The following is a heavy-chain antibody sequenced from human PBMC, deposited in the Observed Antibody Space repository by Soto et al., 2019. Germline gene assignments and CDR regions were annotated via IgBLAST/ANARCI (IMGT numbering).Heavy chain of an antibody. D-gene: IGHD1-7*01. V-gene: IGHV3-23*01. CDR1: GFTFSSYG. CDR3: AKLSRAGTTEY. CDR2: ISGSGDNT. J-gene: IGHJ4*02. Sequence: EVQLLESGGSLVQPGGSLRLSCAASGFTFSSYGMSWVRQAPGKGLEWVSSISGSGDNTYDADSVKGRFTISRDTSKNTLFLQMNTLRVEDTAVYYCAKLSRAGTTEYWGQGTLVTVSS.